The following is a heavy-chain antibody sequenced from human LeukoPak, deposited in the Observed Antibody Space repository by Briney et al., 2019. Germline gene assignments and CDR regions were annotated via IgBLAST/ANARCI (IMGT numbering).Heavy chain of an antibody. CDR1: GGSISGYY. CDR2: IYYSGTT. D-gene: IGHD5-18*01. CDR3: ARVGLTGYGPPYYYYGMDV. V-gene: IGHV4-59*08. Sequence: SETLSLTCTVSGGSISGYYWSWIRQPPGKGLEWIAYIYYSGTTNYNPSLKSRVTVSIDTSQNQFSLKLTSVTAADTAVYYCARVGLTGYGPPYYYYGMDVWGQGTTVTVSS. J-gene: IGHJ6*02.